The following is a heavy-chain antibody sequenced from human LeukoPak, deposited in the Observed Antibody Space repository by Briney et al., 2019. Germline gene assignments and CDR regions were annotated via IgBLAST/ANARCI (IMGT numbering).Heavy chain of an antibody. J-gene: IGHJ6*02. CDR1: GYTFTSYG. D-gene: IGHD3-3*01. CDR2: INPNSGGT. V-gene: IGHV1-2*06. CDR3: ARDPYYDFWSGAVYYYYGMDV. Sequence: ASVKVSCKASGYTFTSYGISWVRQAPGQGLEWMGRINPNSGGTNYAQKFQGRVTMTRDTSISTAYMELSRLRSDDTAVYYCARDPYYDFWSGAVYYYYGMDVWGQGTTVTVSS.